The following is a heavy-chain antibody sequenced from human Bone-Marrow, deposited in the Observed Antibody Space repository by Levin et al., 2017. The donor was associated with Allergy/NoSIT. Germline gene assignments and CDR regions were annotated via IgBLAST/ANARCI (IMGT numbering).Heavy chain of an antibody. V-gene: IGHV1-69*13. D-gene: IGHD3-9*01. CDR2: IIPIFGAG. J-gene: IGHJ6*02. CDR3: ARAPAYDIAPGDSIHHHGMDV. CDR1: GGTFSSNI. Sequence: SVKVSCKTSGGTFSSNIITWVRQAPGQGLEWMGEIIPIFGAGKYAQNFQGRVTITADESTSTAYMEMRGLKSEDTAVYFCARAPAYDIAPGDSIHHHGMDVWGLGTTVTVSS.